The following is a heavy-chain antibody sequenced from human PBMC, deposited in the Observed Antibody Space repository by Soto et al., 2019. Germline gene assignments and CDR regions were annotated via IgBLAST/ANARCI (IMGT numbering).Heavy chain of an antibody. Sequence: ASVKVSCKASGYTFTSYAMHWVRQAPGQRLEWMGWINAGNGNTKYSQKFQGRVTITRDTSASTAYMELSSLRSEDTAVYYCARSAIAVAEFDYWGQGTLVTVSS. V-gene: IGHV1-3*01. J-gene: IGHJ4*02. CDR2: INAGNGNT. CDR1: GYTFTSYA. D-gene: IGHD6-19*01. CDR3: ARSAIAVAEFDY.